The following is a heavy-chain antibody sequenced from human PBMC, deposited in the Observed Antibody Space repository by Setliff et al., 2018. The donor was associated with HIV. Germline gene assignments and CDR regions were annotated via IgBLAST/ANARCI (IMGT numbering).Heavy chain of an antibody. Sequence: PGGSLRLSCAASGFSFSSYTMNWVRQTPGKGLEWVSSIDRGHNYMYYADSVKGRFTISRDNAKNSLYLEMNSLRADDTAVYYCARNGDYEWVGGDYYFDFWGQGTLVTVSS. CDR3: ARNGDYEWVGGDYYFDF. CDR2: IDRGHNYM. V-gene: IGHV3-21*01. J-gene: IGHJ4*02. CDR1: GFSFSSYT. D-gene: IGHD4-17*01.